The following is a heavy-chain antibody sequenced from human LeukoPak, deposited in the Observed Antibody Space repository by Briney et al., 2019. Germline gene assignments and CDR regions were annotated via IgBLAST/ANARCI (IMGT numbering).Heavy chain of an antibody. CDR3: ARAADYDYFDY. CDR1: GFTFTNAW. V-gene: IGHV3-7*01. CDR2: IKQDGSEK. Sequence: GGSLRLSCEASGFTFTNAWMNWVRQAPGKGLEWVANIKQDGSEKYYVDSVKGRFTISRDNAKNSLYLQMNSLRAEDTAVYYCARAADYDYFDYWGQGTLVTVSS. D-gene: IGHD4-17*01. J-gene: IGHJ4*02.